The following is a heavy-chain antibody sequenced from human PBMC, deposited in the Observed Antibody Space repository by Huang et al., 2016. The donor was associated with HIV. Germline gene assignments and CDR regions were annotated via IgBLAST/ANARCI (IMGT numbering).Heavy chain of an antibody. D-gene: IGHD3-3*01. V-gene: IGHV4-59*11. J-gene: IGHJ4*02. CDR1: GGSISTHY. CDR3: ARNHHDFWRGYRRMYFFDH. Sequence: QVQLQESGPGLVKPSETLSLTCTVSGGSISTHYWSWIRQPPGKGLEWIGSIDYSGSTNYSPSLKRRVTILLDTSNNQFSLRVNSVTAADTAMYYCARNHHDFWRGYRRMYFFDHWGQGTLVTVSS. CDR2: IDYSGST.